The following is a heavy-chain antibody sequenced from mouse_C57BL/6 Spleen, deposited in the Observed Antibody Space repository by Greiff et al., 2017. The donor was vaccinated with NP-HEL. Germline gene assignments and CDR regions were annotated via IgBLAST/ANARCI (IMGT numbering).Heavy chain of an antibody. CDR2: IDPSDSYT. CDR3: ANLDY. V-gene: IGHV1-50*01. CDR1: GYTFTSYW. Sequence: QVHVKQPGAELVKPGASVKLSCKASGYTFTSYWMQWVKQRPGQGLEWIGEIDPSDSYTNYNQKFKGKATLTVDTSSSTAYMQLSSLTSEDSAVYYCANLDYWGQGTTLTVSS. J-gene: IGHJ2*01.